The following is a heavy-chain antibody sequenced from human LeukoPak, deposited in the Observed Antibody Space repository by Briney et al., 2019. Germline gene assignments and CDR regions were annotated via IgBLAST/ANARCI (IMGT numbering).Heavy chain of an antibody. CDR2: ITYSSSTI. Sequence: GGSLRLSCAASGFSFSSYSMTWVRQAPGKGLEWVSYITYSSSTIYYADSVKGRFTISRDNAKNSLYLQMNSLRVDDTAVYYCARDRLHYGEYEKTLDYWGQGTLVTVSS. V-gene: IGHV3-48*01. J-gene: IGHJ4*02. CDR1: GFSFSSYS. D-gene: IGHD4-17*01. CDR3: ARDRLHYGEYEKTLDY.